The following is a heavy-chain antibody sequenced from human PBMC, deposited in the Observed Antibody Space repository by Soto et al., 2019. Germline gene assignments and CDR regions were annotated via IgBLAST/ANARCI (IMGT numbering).Heavy chain of an antibody. CDR1: GGTSNNHA. D-gene: IGHD3-22*01. CDR3: ARAREYYYDTSGYRTRSRAAFDY. CDR2: IIPIFGTP. J-gene: IGHJ4*02. V-gene: IGHV1-69*13. Sequence: SVKVSCKASGGTSNNHAISWVRQAPGQGLEWMGGIIPIFGTPNYAQNFQGRVTITADESTSTAYMELSSLRSEDTAVYFCARAREYYYDTSGYRTRSRAAFDYWAQGTLVTVSS.